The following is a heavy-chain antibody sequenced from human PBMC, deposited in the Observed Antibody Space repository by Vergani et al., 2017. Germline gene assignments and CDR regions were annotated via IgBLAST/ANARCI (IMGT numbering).Heavy chain of an antibody. CDR3: ARGLYVMGGGMDV. V-gene: IGHV1-69*02. Sequence: QVQLVQSGAEVKKPGSSVKVSCKASGGTFSSYTISWVRQAPGQGLEWMGRIIPILGIANYAQKFQGRVTITADKSTSTAYMELRSLRSDDTAVYYCARGLYVMGGGMDVWGQGTTVTVSS. D-gene: IGHD2-8*01. CDR1: GGTFSSYT. J-gene: IGHJ6*02. CDR2: IIPILGIA.